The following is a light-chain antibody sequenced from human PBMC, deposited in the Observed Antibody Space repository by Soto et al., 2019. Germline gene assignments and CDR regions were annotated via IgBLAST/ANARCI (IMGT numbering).Light chain of an antibody. V-gene: IGKV1-6*01. CDR2: AAS. Sequence: AIQMTQSPSSLSASLGDRVTITCGASQGIRNDLGWYQQKQGKAPKLLIYAASRLQSGVPSRFSGSGYGTDFNLTISSLQTEDFATYYCLQDYNYPRTFGPGTKVDI. CDR1: QGIRND. J-gene: IGKJ3*01. CDR3: LQDYNYPRT.